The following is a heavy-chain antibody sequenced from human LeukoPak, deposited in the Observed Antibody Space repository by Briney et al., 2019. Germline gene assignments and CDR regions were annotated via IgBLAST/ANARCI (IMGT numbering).Heavy chain of an antibody. CDR2: INAGNGNT. Sequence: GGSLRLSCATSGFAFGTSAMTWVRQAPGQRLEWMGWINAGNGNTKYSQKFQGRVTITRDTSASTAYMELSSLRSEDTAVYYCARVGRMVRGVGFDYWGQGTLVTVSS. D-gene: IGHD3-10*01. J-gene: IGHJ4*02. CDR3: ARVGRMVRGVGFDY. CDR1: GFAFGTSA. V-gene: IGHV1-3*01.